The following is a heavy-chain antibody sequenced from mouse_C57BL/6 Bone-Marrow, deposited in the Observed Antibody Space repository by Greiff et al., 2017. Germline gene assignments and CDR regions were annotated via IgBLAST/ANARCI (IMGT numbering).Heavy chain of an antibody. Sequence: QVQLQQPGAELVKPGASVKMSCKASGYTFTSYWITWVKQRPGQGLEWIGDIYPGSGSTNYNEKIKSKATLTVDTSSSTAYMQLSSLTSEDSAVYYCDIYNGNYGWDLDVWGTGTTVTVSS. J-gene: IGHJ1*03. CDR2: IYPGSGST. CDR3: DIYNGNYGWDLDV. CDR1: GYTFTSYW. D-gene: IGHD2-1*01. V-gene: IGHV1-55*01.